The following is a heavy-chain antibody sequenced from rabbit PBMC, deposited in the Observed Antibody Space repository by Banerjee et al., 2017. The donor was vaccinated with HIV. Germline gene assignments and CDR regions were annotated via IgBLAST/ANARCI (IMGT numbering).Heavy chain of an antibody. CDR3: ARDLAGVIGWNFNL. D-gene: IGHD4-1*01. CDR1: GFSFSGSYW. J-gene: IGHJ4*01. CDR2: IYAGSSGST. Sequence: QEQLEESGGDLVKPEGSLTLTCTASGFSFSGSYWICWVRQAPGKGLEWIACIYAGSSGSTYYESWANGRFTISKTSSTTVTLQVTSLTAADTATYFCARDLAGVIGWNFNLWGQGTLVTVS. V-gene: IGHV1S45*01.